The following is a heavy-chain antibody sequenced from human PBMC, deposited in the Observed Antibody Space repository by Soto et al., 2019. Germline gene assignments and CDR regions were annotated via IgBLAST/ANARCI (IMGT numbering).Heavy chain of an antibody. Sequence: PSETLSLTCAVYGGSFSGYYWSWIRQPPGKGLEWIGEINHSGSTNYNPSLKSRVTISVDTSKNQFSLKLSSVTAADTAVYYCARAVKPARSGSYYSFDNDPYYFDYWGQGTLVTVSS. CDR2: INHSGST. CDR3: ARAVKPARSGSYYSFDNDPYYFDY. CDR1: GGSFSGYY. V-gene: IGHV4-34*01. J-gene: IGHJ4*02. D-gene: IGHD3-10*01.